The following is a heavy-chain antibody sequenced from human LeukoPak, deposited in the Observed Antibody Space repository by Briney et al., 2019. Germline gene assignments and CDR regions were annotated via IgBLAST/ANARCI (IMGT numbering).Heavy chain of an antibody. Sequence: SETLSLTCTVSGGSISSYYWSWIRQPPGKGLEWIGYIYYSGSTNYNPSLKSRVTIPVDTSKNQFSLKLSSVTAADTAVYYCARASSWYFNLGWFDPWGQGTLVTVSS. CDR3: ARASSWYFNLGWFDP. V-gene: IGHV4-59*01. CDR1: GGSISSYY. D-gene: IGHD6-13*01. J-gene: IGHJ5*02. CDR2: IYYSGST.